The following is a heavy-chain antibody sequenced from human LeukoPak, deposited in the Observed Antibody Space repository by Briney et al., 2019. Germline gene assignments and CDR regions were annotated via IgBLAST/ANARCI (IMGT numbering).Heavy chain of an antibody. CDR1: GFTFSSYA. J-gene: IGHJ3*01. V-gene: IGHV3-23*01. Sequence: GGSLRLSCAASGFTFSSYAMIWARQAPGKGLEWVSGISDNGSRTFYADAVKGRFTISRDNSKNTLHLQMNSLRVEDTAIYYCAKKIVVVIAAQGFDVWGQGTMVTVSS. CDR2: ISDNGSRT. CDR3: AKKIVVVIAAQGFDV. D-gene: IGHD2-21*01.